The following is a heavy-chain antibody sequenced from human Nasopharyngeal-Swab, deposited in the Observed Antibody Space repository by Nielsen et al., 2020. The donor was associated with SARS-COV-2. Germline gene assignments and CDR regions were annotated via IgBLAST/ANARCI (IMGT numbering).Heavy chain of an antibody. Sequence: ASVKVSCKASGYTFTSYDINWVRQATGQGLEWMGWMNPNSGNTGHAQKFQGRVTMTRNTSISTAYMELSSLRSEDTAVYYCARAGRLEITGWFDPWGQGTLVTVSS. V-gene: IGHV1-8*01. J-gene: IGHJ5*02. CDR3: ARAGRLEITGWFDP. D-gene: IGHD1-1*01. CDR2: MNPNSGNT. CDR1: GYTFTSYD.